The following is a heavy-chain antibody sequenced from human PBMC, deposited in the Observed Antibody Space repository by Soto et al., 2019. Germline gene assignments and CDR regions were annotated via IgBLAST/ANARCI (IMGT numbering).Heavy chain of an antibody. CDR3: ARDGYSSGSRSPPDYYYYYYGMDV. D-gene: IGHD6-19*01. CDR1: GGSFSGYY. Sequence: SETLSLTCAVYGGSFSGYYWSWIRQPPGKGLEWIGEINHSGSTNYNPSLKSRVTISVDTSKNQFSLKLSSVTAADTAVYYCARDGYSSGSRSPPDYYYYYYGMDVWGQGTTVTVSS. J-gene: IGHJ6*02. CDR2: INHSGST. V-gene: IGHV4-34*01.